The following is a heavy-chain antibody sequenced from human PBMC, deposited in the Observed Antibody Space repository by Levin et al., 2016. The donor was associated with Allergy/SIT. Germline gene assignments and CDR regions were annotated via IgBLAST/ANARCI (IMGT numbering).Heavy chain of an antibody. CDR2: IYPGDSDT. CDR3: ARHQSADTAMVTGWVTHNWFDP. CDR1: GYSFTSYW. V-gene: IGHV5-51*01. J-gene: IGHJ5*02. D-gene: IGHD5-18*01. Sequence: GGSLRLSCKGSGYSFTSYWIGWVRQMPGKGLEWMGIIYPGDSDTRYSPSFQGQVTISADKSISTAYLQWSSLKASDTAMYYCARHQSADTAMVTGWVTHNWFDPWGQGTLVTVSS.